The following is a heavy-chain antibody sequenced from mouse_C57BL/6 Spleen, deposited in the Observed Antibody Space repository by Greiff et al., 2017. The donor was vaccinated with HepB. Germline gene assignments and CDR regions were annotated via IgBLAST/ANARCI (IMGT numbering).Heavy chain of an antibody. V-gene: IGHV2-2*01. CDR1: GFSLTSYG. J-gene: IGHJ1*03. CDR3: ARNSVYYDYDWYCDV. D-gene: IGHD2-4*01. CDR2: IWSGGST. Sequence: VKLMESGPGLVQPSQSLSITCTVSGFSLTSYGVHWVRQSPGKGLEWLGVIWSGGSTDYNAAFISRLSISKDNSKSQVFFKMNSLQADDTAIYYCARNSVYYDYDWYCDVWGTGTTVTVSS.